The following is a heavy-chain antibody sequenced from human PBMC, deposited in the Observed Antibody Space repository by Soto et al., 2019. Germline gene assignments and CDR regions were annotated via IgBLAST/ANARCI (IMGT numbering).Heavy chain of an antibody. J-gene: IGHJ6*03. CDR3: ARGQHSGYDYDYYYYYMAV. D-gene: IGHD5-12*01. Sequence: QGLAWMGWMNPNSGNTGYAQKFQGRVTMTRNTSISTAYMELSSLRSEDTAVYYCARGQHSGYDYDYYYYYMAVLGKGTTVIVFS. CDR2: MNPNSGNT. V-gene: IGHV1-8*01.